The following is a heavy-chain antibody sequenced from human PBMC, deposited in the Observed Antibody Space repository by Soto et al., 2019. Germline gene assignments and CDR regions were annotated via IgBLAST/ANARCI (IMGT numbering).Heavy chain of an antibody. Sequence: ESGGGVVQPGRSLRLSCAASGFTFSSYGMHWVRQAPGKGLEWVAVIWYDGSNKYYADSVKGRFTISRDNSKNTLYLQMNSLRAEDTAVYYCARAYYDFWSGYYRDDAFDIWGQGTMVTVSS. V-gene: IGHV3-33*01. CDR1: GFTFSSYG. CDR3: ARAYYDFWSGYYRDDAFDI. CDR2: IWYDGSNK. D-gene: IGHD3-3*01. J-gene: IGHJ3*02.